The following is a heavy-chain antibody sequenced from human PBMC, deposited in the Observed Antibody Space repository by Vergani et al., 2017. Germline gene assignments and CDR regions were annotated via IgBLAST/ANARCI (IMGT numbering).Heavy chain of an antibody. V-gene: IGHV4-39*01. J-gene: IGHJ4*02. Sequence: QLQLQESGPGLVKPSETLSLTCTVSGGSISSSSYYWGWIRQPPGKGLEWIGSIYYSGSTYYNPSLKSRVTISVDTSKNQFSLKLSSVTAADTAVYYCARGGILTGYYKNWGQGTLVTVSS. CDR1: GGSISSSSYY. CDR3: ARGGILTGYYKN. CDR2: IYYSGST. D-gene: IGHD3-9*01.